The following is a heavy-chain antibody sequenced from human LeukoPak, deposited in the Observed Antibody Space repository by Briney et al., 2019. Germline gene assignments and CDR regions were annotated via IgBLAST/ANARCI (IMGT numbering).Heavy chain of an antibody. CDR3: VRASQGYFQN. J-gene: IGHJ1*01. Sequence: PGGSLRLSCAASGFDFGAHGMDWVRQAPGKGLEWVGRIRNKAHTFSTEYAASVRGRFTVSRDDSKNSLSLQMNSLRSEDTAVYYCVRASQGYFQNWGQGTLVTVSS. CDR2: IRNKAHTFST. CDR1: GFDFGAHG. V-gene: IGHV3-72*01.